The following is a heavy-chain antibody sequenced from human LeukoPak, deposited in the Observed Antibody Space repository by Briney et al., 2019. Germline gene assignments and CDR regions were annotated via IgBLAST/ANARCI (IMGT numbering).Heavy chain of an antibody. CDR3: ASRQGYYYHSSGYYWYY. CDR2: ISGSGGST. V-gene: IGHV3-23*01. Sequence: PGGSLRLSCAASGFTFSSYWMSWVRQAPGEGLEWVSAISGSGGSTYYADSVKGRFTISRDNSKNTLYLQMNSLRAEDTAVYYCASRQGYYYHSSGYYWYYWGQGTLVTVSS. J-gene: IGHJ4*02. D-gene: IGHD3-22*01. CDR1: GFTFSSYW.